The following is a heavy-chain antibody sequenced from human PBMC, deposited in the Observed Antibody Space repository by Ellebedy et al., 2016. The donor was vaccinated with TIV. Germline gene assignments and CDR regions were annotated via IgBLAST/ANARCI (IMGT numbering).Heavy chain of an antibody. CDR2: TKEDGSEK. J-gene: IGHJ4*02. Sequence: PGGSLRLSCAASGFPFINHALSWVRQAPGKGLEWVANTKEDGSEKYYVDSVRGRFTISRDNAKNSLYLQMNSLRADDTALYYCASAARGSGAYESFWGQGTLVTVSS. CDR1: GFPFINHA. V-gene: IGHV3-7*01. D-gene: IGHD5-12*01. CDR3: ASAARGSGAYESF.